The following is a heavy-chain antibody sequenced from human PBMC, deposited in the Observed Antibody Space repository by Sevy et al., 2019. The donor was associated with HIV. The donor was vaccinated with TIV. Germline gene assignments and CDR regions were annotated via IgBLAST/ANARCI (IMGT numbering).Heavy chain of an antibody. Sequence: ASVKVSCKASGYTFSNYYLHWVRQAPGQGLEWMGIINPSGGSTTYGQRFQGRVTITRDTSTSTVYMELSSLRSEDTAVFFCARGGSSGWTYFHYWGQGTLVTVSS. D-gene: IGHD6-19*01. CDR1: GYTFSNYY. CDR3: ARGGSSGWTYFHY. CDR2: INPSGGST. J-gene: IGHJ4*02. V-gene: IGHV1-46*01.